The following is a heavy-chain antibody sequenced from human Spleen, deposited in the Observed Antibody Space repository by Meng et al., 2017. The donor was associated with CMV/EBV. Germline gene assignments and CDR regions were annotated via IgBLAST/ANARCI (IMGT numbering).Heavy chain of an antibody. Sequence: GGSLRLSCAASGFTFDDYGMSWVRQAPGKGLEWVSGIGGSGGSTYYADSVKGRFTISRENPKNTLYLQMNSLRAEDTAVYYCAKDISSSNCRYFQHWGQGTLVTVSS. CDR1: GFTFDDYG. CDR3: AKDISSSNCRYFQH. V-gene: IGHV3-23*01. J-gene: IGHJ1*01. CDR2: IGGSGGST. D-gene: IGHD2-2*01.